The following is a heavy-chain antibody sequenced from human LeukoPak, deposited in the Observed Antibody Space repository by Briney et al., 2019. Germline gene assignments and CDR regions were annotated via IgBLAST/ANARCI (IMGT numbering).Heavy chain of an antibody. Sequence: GGSLRLSCAASGFTCSTYVMSWVRQAPGKGLEWLSLILHNGDSTYYADSVKGRFTISRDNSKNTLYLQMNSLRAEDTAVYYCASRNVDTAMVSLPNDAFDIWGQGTMVTVSS. J-gene: IGHJ3*02. D-gene: IGHD5-18*01. CDR1: GFTCSTYV. V-gene: IGHV3-23*01. CDR2: ILHNGDST. CDR3: ASRNVDTAMVSLPNDAFDI.